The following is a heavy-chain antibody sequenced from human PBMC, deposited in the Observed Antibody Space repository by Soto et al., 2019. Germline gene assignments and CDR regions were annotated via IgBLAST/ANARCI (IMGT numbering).Heavy chain of an antibody. CDR2: ISPYNDDT. J-gene: IGHJ6*02. CDR3: ARLFIVGAPGSYYTGLDV. V-gene: IGHV1-18*01. CDR1: GYSFSSYG. Sequence: ASVKVSCKASGYSFSSYGITWVRQAPGQGLEWLGWISPYNDDTKYAQRLQGRVTMTTDTSTRTAYMDIRGLRSDDTATYYCARLFIVGAPGSYYTGLDVWGQGTTVTVSS. D-gene: IGHD1-26*01.